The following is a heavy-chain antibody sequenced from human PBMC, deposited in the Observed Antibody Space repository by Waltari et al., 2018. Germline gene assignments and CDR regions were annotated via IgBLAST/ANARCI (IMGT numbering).Heavy chain of an antibody. J-gene: IGHJ4*02. Sequence: QVQLQESGPGLVKPSQTLSLTCTVSGGSISSDSYYWSWIRQPAGKGLEWIGRIYTSGSTTYNPSLRSRVSISLDTSQNQFSLKVSSVTAEDTAMYYCARGFMGGSSWYNFDSWGQGTLVTVSS. V-gene: IGHV4-61*02. CDR2: IYTSGST. CDR3: ARGFMGGSSWYNFDS. D-gene: IGHD6-13*01. CDR1: GGSISSDSYY.